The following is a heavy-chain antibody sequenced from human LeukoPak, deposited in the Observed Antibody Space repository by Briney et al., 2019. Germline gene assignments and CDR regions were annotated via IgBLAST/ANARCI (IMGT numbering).Heavy chain of an antibody. CDR1: GGSISGSLNY. CDR3: ARLGSGYPDF. J-gene: IGHJ4*02. D-gene: IGHD6-19*01. CDR2: INFGGTT. V-gene: IGHV4-39*01. Sequence: SETLSLTCTVSGGSISGSLNYWGWIRQPPRKGLEWIGSINFGGTTYYNSSLKSRVTISVDTSKNQFSLKLSSVTAADTAVYYCARLGSGYPDFWGQGTLVTVSS.